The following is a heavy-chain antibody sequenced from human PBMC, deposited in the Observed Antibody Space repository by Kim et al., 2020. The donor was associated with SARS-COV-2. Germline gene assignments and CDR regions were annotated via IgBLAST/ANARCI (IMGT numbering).Heavy chain of an antibody. Sequence: STISDADSAKGRFTNSRDNAKNSLYLQMNSLRAEDTAVYYCARDSGGLFDYWGQGTLVTVSS. CDR2: STI. CDR3: ARDSGGLFDY. V-gene: IGHV3-48*01. J-gene: IGHJ4*02. D-gene: IGHD1-26*01.